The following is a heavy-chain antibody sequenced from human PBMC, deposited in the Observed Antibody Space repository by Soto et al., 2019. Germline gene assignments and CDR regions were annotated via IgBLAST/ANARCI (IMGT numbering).Heavy chain of an antibody. V-gene: IGHV3-23*01. J-gene: IGHJ4*02. CDR1: GFTFNNYA. CDR2: ISGTGGST. CDR3: AKDRLGGNFDY. Sequence: GGSLRLSCAASGFTFNNYAMNWVRPAPGKGLEWVATISGTGGSTYYADSVKGRFTISRDNSKNTLYLQMNSLRVEDTAVYYCAKDRLGGNFDYWGQGTQVTVSS.